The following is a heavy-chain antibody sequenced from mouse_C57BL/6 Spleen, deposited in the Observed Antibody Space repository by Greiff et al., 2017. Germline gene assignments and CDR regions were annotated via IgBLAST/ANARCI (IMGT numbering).Heavy chain of an antibody. CDR3: ARPAPYDAMDY. CDR1: GFTFTDYY. J-gene: IGHJ4*01. CDR2: IRNKANGYTT. Sequence: EVKLVESGGGLVQPGGSLSLSCAASGFTFTDYYMSWVRQPPGKALEWLGFIRNKANGYTTEYSASVKGRFTISRDNSQSILYLQMNALRAEDSATYYCARPAPYDAMDYWGQGTSVTVSS. V-gene: IGHV7-3*01.